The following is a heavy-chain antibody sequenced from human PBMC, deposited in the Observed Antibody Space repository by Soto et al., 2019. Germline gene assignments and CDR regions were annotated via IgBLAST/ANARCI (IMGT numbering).Heavy chain of an antibody. D-gene: IGHD6-13*01. CDR1: GGNFGSHG. CDR2: ISYDGSNK. J-gene: IGHJ4*02. Sequence: LSLSYPAAGGNFGSHGVSLIRKAPGKGLEWVAVISYDGSNKYYADSVKGRFTISRDNSKNTLYLQMNSLRAEDTAVCYCANPTSRPFDFRGQGTLV. CDR3: ANPTSRPFDF. V-gene: IGHV3-30*18.